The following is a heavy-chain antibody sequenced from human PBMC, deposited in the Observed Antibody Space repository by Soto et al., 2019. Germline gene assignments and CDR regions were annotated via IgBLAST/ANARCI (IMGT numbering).Heavy chain of an antibody. D-gene: IGHD6-13*01. V-gene: IGHV4-34*01. CDR3: ARDRYIAIGHDYFDY. J-gene: IGHJ4*02. CDR1: GGSFSGYY. CDR2: INHSGST. Sequence: SETLSLTCAVYGGSFSGYYWSWIRQPPGKGLEWIGEINHSGSTNYNPSLKSRVTISVDTSKNQFSLKLSSVTAADTAVYYCARDRYIAIGHDYFDYWGQGTLVTVSS.